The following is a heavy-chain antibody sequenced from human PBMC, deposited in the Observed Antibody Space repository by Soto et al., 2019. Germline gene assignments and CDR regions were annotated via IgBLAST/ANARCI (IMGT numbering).Heavy chain of an antibody. J-gene: IGHJ6*02. D-gene: IGHD5-18*01. CDR2: INPNSGGT. CDR3: ARGTAMLYYYGMDV. Sequence: QVQLVQSGAEVKKPGASVKVSCKASGYTFTGYYMHWVRQAPGQGLEWMGWINPNSGGTNYAQKVQGWVTMTRDTSISTAYMELSRLRSDDTAVYYCARGTAMLYYYGMDVWGQGTTVTVSS. CDR1: GYTFTGYY. V-gene: IGHV1-2*04.